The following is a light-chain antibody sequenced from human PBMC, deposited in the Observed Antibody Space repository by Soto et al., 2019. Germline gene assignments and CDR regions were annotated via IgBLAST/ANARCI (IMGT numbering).Light chain of an antibody. Sequence: DIQMTQSPSSLSASVGDRVTITCRASQGISNYVAWYQKKPWKVPKLLIYAASTLQSGVPSRFRGSGPVTDFTLTISSLQPDDVATYYCQKYNSAPRAFGPGTKVEIK. CDR2: AAS. V-gene: IGKV1-27*01. CDR1: QGISNY. CDR3: QKYNSAPRA. J-gene: IGKJ1*01.